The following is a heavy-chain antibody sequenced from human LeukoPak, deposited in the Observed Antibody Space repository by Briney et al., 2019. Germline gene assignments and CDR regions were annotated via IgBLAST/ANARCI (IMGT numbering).Heavy chain of an antibody. CDR2: IWCDGSNK. J-gene: IGHJ4*02. V-gene: IGHV3-33*01. CDR1: GFTFSSYG. D-gene: IGHD2-2*02. Sequence: PGGSLRLSCAASGFTFSSYGMHWVRQAPGKGLEWVAVIWCDGSNKYYADSVKGRFTISRDNSKNTLYLQMNSLRAEDTAVYYCARDGGDIVVVPAAIQGSYFDYWGQGTLVTVSS. CDR3: ARDGGDIVVVPAAIQGSYFDY.